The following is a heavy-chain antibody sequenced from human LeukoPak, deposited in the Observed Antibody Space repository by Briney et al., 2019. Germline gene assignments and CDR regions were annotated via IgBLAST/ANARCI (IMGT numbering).Heavy chain of an antibody. CDR1: GYSFTSYW. D-gene: IGHD2-15*01. Sequence: GESLKISCKGSGYSFTSYWISWVRQMPGRGLEWMGRIDPSDSYTNYSLSFQGHVTISADKSISTAYLQWSSLKASDTAMYYCARRYCSGGSCPPAEFDYWGQGTLVTVSS. J-gene: IGHJ4*02. CDR2: IDPSDSYT. CDR3: ARRYCSGGSCPPAEFDY. V-gene: IGHV5-10-1*01.